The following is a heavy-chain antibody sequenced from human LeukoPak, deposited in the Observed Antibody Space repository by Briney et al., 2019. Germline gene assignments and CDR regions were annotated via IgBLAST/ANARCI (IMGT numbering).Heavy chain of an antibody. CDR3: ARVVESEYYYYYGMDV. Sequence: GGSLRLSCAASGFTFSSYSMNWVRQAPGKGLEWVSYISSSSSTIYYADSVKGRFTISRDNAKNSLYLQMNSLRDEDTAVYYCARVVESEYYYYYGMDVWGQGTTVTVSS. D-gene: IGHD1-1*01. V-gene: IGHV3-48*02. CDR2: ISSSSSTI. CDR1: GFTFSSYS. J-gene: IGHJ6*02.